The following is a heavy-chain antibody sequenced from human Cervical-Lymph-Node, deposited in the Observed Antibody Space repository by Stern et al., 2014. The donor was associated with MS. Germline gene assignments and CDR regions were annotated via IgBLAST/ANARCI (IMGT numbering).Heavy chain of an antibody. Sequence: VQLVESGAELKKPGSSVQVSCTTSGGLFISSTITWVRQVPGQGLEWMGDISPGLDSVDYAQEFQGRFTLTADDSTNTVYMELTSLQSGDTAMYYCARDGFDSGSALAFWGQGTLVTVSS. CDR2: ISPGLDSV. D-gene: IGHD6-19*01. CDR1: GGLFISST. V-gene: IGHV1-69*01. J-gene: IGHJ4*02. CDR3: ARDGFDSGSALAF.